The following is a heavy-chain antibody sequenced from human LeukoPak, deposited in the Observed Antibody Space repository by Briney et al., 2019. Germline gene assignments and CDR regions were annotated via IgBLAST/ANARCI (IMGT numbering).Heavy chain of an antibody. V-gene: IGHV3-21*01. CDR3: AGEERRVSSRIDF. CDR2: ISTSSSYI. J-gene: IGHJ4*02. D-gene: IGHD1-26*01. CDR1: GFTFSTYS. Sequence: GGSLRLSCAASGFTFSTYSMHWVRQAPGKGLEWVSSISTSSSYIYYADSVKGRFTISRDNAKNSLFLQMSGLRAEDTAVYYCAGEERRVSSRIDFWGQGTLVTVSS.